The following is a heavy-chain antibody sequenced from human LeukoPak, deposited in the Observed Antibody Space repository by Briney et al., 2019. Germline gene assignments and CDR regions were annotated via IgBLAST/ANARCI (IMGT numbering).Heavy chain of an antibody. CDR2: IYHTGIT. J-gene: IGHJ4*02. D-gene: IGHD1-26*01. Sequence: PSETLSLTCAVSGYSISSNNYWGWIRQPPGKGLEWIGSIYHTGITYYNPSLKSRVTISVDTSKNQFSLKLSSVTTADTAVYYCARPRVGPTKGFDYWGRGTLVTVSS. V-gene: IGHV4-38-2*01. CDR1: GYSISSNNY. CDR3: ARPRVGPTKGFDY.